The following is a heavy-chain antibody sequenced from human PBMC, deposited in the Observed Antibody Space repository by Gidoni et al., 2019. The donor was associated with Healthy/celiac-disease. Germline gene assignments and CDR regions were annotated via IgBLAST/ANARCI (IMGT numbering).Heavy chain of an antibody. J-gene: IGHJ3*02. CDR3: AREKRGRGFDAFDI. V-gene: IGHV3-33*01. CDR1: GFTFSSYG. Sequence: QVQLVESGGGVVQPGRSLRLSCAASGFTFSSYGMHWVRQAPGKGLEWVAVIWYDGSNKHYADSVKGRFTISRDNSKNTLYLQMNSLRAEDTAVYYCAREKRGRGFDAFDIWGQGTMVTVSS. D-gene: IGHD3-10*01. CDR2: IWYDGSNK.